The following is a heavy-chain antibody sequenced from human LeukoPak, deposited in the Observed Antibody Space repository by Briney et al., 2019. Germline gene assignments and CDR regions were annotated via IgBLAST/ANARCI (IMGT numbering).Heavy chain of an antibody. CDR3: ARGFTPDY. J-gene: IGHJ4*02. CDR2: IKQDGSEK. V-gene: IGHV3-7*01. CDR1: GFTFGSYW. Sequence: GGSLRLSCAASGFTFGSYWMSWVRQAPGKGLEWVANIKQDGSEKYYVDSVKGRFTISRDNAKNSLYLQMNSLRAEDTAVYYCARGFTPDYWGQGTLVTVSS.